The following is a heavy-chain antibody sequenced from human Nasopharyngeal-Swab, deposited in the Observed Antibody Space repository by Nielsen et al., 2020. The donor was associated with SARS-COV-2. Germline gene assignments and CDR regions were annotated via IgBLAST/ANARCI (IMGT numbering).Heavy chain of an antibody. Sequence: ASVNVSCKASGYNFTTYDFNWVRHATGQGLEWMGWMNPNSGNTGYAQKFQGRVTMTRNTSIRTAYMELSSLRSEDTAVYYCARGGVGAVGGALDYWGQGTQVTVSS. CDR1: GYNFTTYD. J-gene: IGHJ4*02. V-gene: IGHV1-8*01. CDR3: ARGGVGAVGGALDY. CDR2: MNPNSGNT. D-gene: IGHD1-26*01.